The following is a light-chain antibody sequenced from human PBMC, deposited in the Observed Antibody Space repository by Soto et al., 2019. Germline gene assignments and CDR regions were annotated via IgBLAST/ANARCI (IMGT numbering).Light chain of an antibody. Sequence: IRMNNSHSSVSASVGDRVVITFRASQGISNSLAWYQQKPGKAPKLLIYDASNLETGVPSRFSGSGSGTDFTLTIRSLQPEDIATYYCKKYDNLQWKCGNGTKGDLK. CDR2: DAS. V-gene: IGKV1-33*01. J-gene: IGKJ1*01. CDR3: KKYDNLQWK. CDR1: QGISNS.